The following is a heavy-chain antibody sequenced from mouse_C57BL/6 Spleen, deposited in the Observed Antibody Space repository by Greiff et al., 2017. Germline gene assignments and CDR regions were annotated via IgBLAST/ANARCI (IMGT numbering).Heavy chain of an antibody. Sequence: QQSCKASGYTFTSYWMHWVKQRPGRGLEWIGRIDPNSGGTKYNEKFKSKATLTVDKPSSTAYMQLSSLTSEDSAVYYCARNPSANFYFDYWGQGTTLTVSS. CDR1: GYTFTSYW. CDR2: IDPNSGGT. D-gene: IGHD6-1*01. J-gene: IGHJ2*01. CDR3: ARNPSANFYFDY. V-gene: IGHV1-72*01.